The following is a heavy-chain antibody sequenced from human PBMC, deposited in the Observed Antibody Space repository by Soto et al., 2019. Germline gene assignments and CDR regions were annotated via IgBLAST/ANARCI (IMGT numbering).Heavy chain of an antibody. V-gene: IGHV4-39*01. D-gene: IGHD3-22*01. J-gene: IGHJ4*02. CDR2: IYYSGST. CDR1: GGSISSSSYY. CDR3: ARLMYYYDSSGYYPAFDH. Sequence: SETLSLTCTVSGGSISSSSYYWGWIRQPPGKGLEWIGSIYYSGSTYYNPSLKSRVTISVDTSKNQFSLKLSSVTAADTAVYYCARLMYYYDSSGYYPAFDHWGQGTLVTVSS.